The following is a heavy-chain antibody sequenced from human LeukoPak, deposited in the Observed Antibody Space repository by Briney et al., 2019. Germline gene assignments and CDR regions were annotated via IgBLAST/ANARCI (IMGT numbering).Heavy chain of an antibody. CDR2: ISAYNGNT. CDR3: ARSTTKAFDI. D-gene: IGHD4-17*01. CDR1: GYTFSSHG. V-gene: IGHV1-18*01. J-gene: IGHJ3*02. Sequence: ASVKVSCKASGYTFSSHGIGWVRQAPGQGLEWTAWISAYNGNTNYAQKLQGRVTITTDTSTSTAYMELRSLRSDDTAVYYCARSTTKAFDIWGQGTMVTVSS.